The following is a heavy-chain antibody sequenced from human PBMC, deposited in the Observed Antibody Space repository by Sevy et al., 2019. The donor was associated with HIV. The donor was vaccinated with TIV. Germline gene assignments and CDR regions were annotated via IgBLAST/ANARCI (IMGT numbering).Heavy chain of an antibody. D-gene: IGHD6-13*01. CDR3: AKHYIHDIADGWYFDL. J-gene: IGHJ2*01. CDR1: GFTFNNYA. Sequence: GGSLRLSCAASGFTFNNYAMSWVRQAPGKGLEGKGLEWVATISGGGGGTYYADSVRGRFTISRDNSKNTLYLQVNSRSVAYTAVYYCAKHYIHDIADGWYFDLWGSGTLVTVSS. CDR2: ISGGGGGT. V-gene: IGHV3-23*01.